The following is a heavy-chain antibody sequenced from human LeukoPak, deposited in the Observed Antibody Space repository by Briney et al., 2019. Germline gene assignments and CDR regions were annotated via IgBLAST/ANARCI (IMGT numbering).Heavy chain of an antibody. Sequence: GESLKISCKAPGYRFTTYWIGWVRQMPGKGLGWMGIIFPGDSDTIYSPSFQGQVTISADKSINTAYLHWSSLKASDTALYYCATSESQTQFDYWGQGTRVTVSS. CDR3: ATSESQTQFDY. D-gene: IGHD3-10*01. CDR2: IFPGDSDT. CDR1: GYRFTTYW. V-gene: IGHV5-51*01. J-gene: IGHJ4*02.